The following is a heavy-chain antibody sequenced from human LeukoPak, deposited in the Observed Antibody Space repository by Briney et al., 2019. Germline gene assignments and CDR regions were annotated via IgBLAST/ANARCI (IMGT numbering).Heavy chain of an antibody. CDR1: GFTFSSYA. J-gene: IGHJ4*02. D-gene: IGHD2-15*01. V-gene: IGHV3-23*01. Sequence: GGSLRLSCAASGFTFSSYAMSWVRQAPGKGLEWVSAISGSGGSTYYADSVRGRFTISRDNSKNTLYLQMNSLRAEDTAVYYCAKDPRSLGYCSGGSCYSDYWGQGTLVTVSS. CDR2: ISGSGGST. CDR3: AKDPRSLGYCSGGSCYSDY.